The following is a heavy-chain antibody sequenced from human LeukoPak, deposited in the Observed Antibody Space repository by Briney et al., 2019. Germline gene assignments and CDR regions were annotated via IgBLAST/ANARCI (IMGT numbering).Heavy chain of an antibody. D-gene: IGHD6-19*01. J-gene: IGHJ4*02. CDR1: GFTFSSYA. Sequence: PGGSLRLSCAASGFTFSSYAMSWFRQAPGKGLEWVSAISGSGGTTYYAESVKGRFFISRDNSKNTLYLQMNSLRAEDTAVYYCAKGQWLPRDYWGQGTLVTVSS. V-gene: IGHV3-23*01. CDR2: ISGSGGTT. CDR3: AKGQWLPRDY.